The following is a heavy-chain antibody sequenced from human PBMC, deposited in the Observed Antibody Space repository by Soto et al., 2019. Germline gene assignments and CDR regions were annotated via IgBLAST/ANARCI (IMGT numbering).Heavy chain of an antibody. CDR3: ARRVIFNGYSTEDSLEV. CDR2: IDPSDSYT. D-gene: IGHD3-9*01. V-gene: IGHV5-10-1*01. J-gene: IGHJ6*01. CDR1: GYRLTSYL. Sequence: RGDSLKISCKCCGYRLTSYLIIFVVQMPGKGLEWMRRIDPSDSYTNYSPSFQCHVTISAEKSISTAHLQWSSLKASDTAMYYCARRVIFNGYSTEDSLEVCGQGTTVNVYS.